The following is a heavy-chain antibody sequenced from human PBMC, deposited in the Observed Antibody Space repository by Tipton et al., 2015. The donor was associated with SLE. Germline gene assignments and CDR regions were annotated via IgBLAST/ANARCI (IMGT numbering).Heavy chain of an antibody. CDR3: ARHLGYYYDTPTGGWFDP. CDR2: IYRTGTP. J-gene: IGHJ5*02. V-gene: IGHV4-39*01. CDR1: GGSVSSSFDY. D-gene: IGHD3-22*01. Sequence: TLSLTCTLSGGSVSSSFDYWGWIRQPPGKGLEWIGNIYRTGTPFYNPSLKSRLTISVDTSKNPFSLKLTSVTAADTAVYYCARHLGYYYDTPTGGWFDPWGQGTLVTVSS.